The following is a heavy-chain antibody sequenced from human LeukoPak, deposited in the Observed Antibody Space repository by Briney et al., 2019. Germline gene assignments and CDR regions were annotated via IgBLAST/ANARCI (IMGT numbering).Heavy chain of an antibody. CDR2: IYYSGST. Sequence: SETLSLTCTVSGGSISSSSYYWGWIRQPPGKGLEWIGSIYYSGSTYYNPSLKSRVTISVDTSKNQFSLKLSSVTAADTAVYYCARDRTTADPNDAFDIWGQGTMVTVSS. CDR1: GGSISSSSYY. V-gene: IGHV4-39*07. D-gene: IGHD4-17*01. J-gene: IGHJ3*02. CDR3: ARDRTTADPNDAFDI.